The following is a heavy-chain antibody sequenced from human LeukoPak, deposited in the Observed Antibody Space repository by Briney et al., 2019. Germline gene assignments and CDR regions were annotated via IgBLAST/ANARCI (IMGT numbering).Heavy chain of an antibody. J-gene: IGHJ6*02. Sequence: GRSLTLSCAASGFTFSSFGMHWVRQAPGKGLEWVAVIWYDASNKYYADSVKGRFTISTDNSKNTVYLQMNSLRAEDTALYFCATYIQRPPGMYVWGQGTTVTVSS. CDR1: GFTFSSFG. CDR3: ATYIQRPPGMYV. V-gene: IGHV3-33*01. CDR2: IWYDASNK. D-gene: IGHD2-15*01.